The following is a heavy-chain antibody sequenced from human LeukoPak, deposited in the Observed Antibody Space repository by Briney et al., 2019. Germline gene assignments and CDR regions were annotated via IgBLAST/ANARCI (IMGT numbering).Heavy chain of an antibody. CDR2: IYYSGST. V-gene: IGHV4-39*07. J-gene: IGHJ5*02. CDR3: AREGLNMVRGVIPKEAWGWFDP. Sequence: SETLSLTCTVSGGSISSSSYYWGWIRQPPGKGLEWIGSIYYSGSTYYNPSLKSRVTISVDTSKNQFSLKLNSVTAADTAVYYCAREGLNMVRGVIPKEAWGWFDPWGQGTLVTVSS. CDR1: GGSISSSSYY. D-gene: IGHD3-10*01.